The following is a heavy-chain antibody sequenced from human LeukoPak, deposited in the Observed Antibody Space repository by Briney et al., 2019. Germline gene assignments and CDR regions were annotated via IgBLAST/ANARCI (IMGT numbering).Heavy chain of an antibody. CDR2: ISSGSEDT. D-gene: IGHD3-10*01. V-gene: IGHV3-11*06. Sequence: GGSLRLSCAASGFTFSAYSMSWIRQAPGKGLEWVSYISSGSEDTLYADSVKGRFTISRDNAKNTLYLQMNSLRAEDTAVYYCARDITMVRGVPFDYWGQGTLVTVSS. J-gene: IGHJ4*02. CDR3: ARDITMVRGVPFDY. CDR1: GFTFSAYS.